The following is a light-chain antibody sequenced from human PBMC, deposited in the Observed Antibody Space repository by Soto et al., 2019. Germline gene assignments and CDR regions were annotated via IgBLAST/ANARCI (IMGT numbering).Light chain of an antibody. CDR2: AAS. CDR3: QQSCSTPT. CDR1: QSISSY. V-gene: IGKV1-39*01. Sequence: DIQMTQSPSSLSASVGDRVTITCRASQSISSYLNWYQQKPGKAPKLLIYAASSLQSGVPSRFSGSGSGTDFTLTISSLQPEDFATYYCQQSCSTPTFGQGTKVDI. J-gene: IGKJ1*01.